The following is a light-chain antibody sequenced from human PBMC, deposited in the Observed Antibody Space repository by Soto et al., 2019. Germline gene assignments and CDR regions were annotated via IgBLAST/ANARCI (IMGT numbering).Light chain of an antibody. J-gene: IGLJ3*02. Sequence: QSVLTQPTSVSGSSGESITISCTGTSSDAGNYNFVSWYQQHPGKAPKVIIYEDSTRPSGVSNRISGSKSGNTASLTISGLQAEDEADYYCCSYAGSSTSWVFGGGTKLTV. CDR2: EDS. V-gene: IGLV2-23*01. CDR3: CSYAGSSTSWV. CDR1: SSDAGNYNF.